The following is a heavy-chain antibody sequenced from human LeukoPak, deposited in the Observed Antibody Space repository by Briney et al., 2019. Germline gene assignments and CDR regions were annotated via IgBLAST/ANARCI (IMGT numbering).Heavy chain of an antibody. J-gene: IGHJ4*02. D-gene: IGHD6-13*01. CDR3: ARASIAAAGLAYYFDY. CDR2: ISGSGGST. CDR1: GFTFSSYA. V-gene: IGHV3-23*01. Sequence: GGSLRLSCAASGFTFSSYAMSWVRQAPGKGLEWVSAISGSGGSTYYADSVKGRFTISRDNSKNTLYLQMNSLRAEDTAVYYCARASIAAAGLAYYFDYWGQGTLVTVSS.